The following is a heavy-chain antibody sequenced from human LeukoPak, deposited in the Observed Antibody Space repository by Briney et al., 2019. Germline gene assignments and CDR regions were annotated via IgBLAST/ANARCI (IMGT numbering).Heavy chain of an antibody. D-gene: IGHD1-26*01. Sequence: GGSLRLSCAASGFTFSSYAMHWVRQAPGKGLEYVSAISSNGGSTYYANSVKGRFTISRDNSKNTLYLQMGSLRAEDMAVYYCARVVVGATNYFDYWGQGTPVTVSS. CDR1: GFTFSSYA. V-gene: IGHV3-64*01. CDR2: ISSNGGST. CDR3: ARVVVGATNYFDY. J-gene: IGHJ4*02.